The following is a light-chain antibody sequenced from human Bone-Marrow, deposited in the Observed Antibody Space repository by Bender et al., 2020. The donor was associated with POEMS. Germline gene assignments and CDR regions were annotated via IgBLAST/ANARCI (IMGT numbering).Light chain of an antibody. CDR3: GSYAGSNTYFV. CDR2: EVS. CDR1: SSDVGGYHV. J-gene: IGLJ1*01. Sequence: HSALTQPASVSGSPGQSITISCTGTSSDVGGYHVVSWYQQHAGNATKLIIYEVSKRPSGVSSRFSGSKSGNTASLTVSGLQAEDEADYYCGSYAGSNTYFVFGTGTKVTVL. V-gene: IGLV2-23*02.